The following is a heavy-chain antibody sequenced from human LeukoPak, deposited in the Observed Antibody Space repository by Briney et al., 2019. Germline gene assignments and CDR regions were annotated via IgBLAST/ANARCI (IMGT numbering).Heavy chain of an antibody. V-gene: IGHV4-59*12. J-gene: IGHJ4*02. Sequence: PSETLSLTCTVSGGSISSYYWSWIRRPPGKGLEWIGYIYYSGSTNYNPSLKSRVTISVDTSKNQFSLKLSSVTAADTAVYYCARDGAVAGTFDYWGQGTLVTVSS. CDR1: GGSISSYY. CDR3: ARDGAVAGTFDY. CDR2: IYYSGST. D-gene: IGHD6-19*01.